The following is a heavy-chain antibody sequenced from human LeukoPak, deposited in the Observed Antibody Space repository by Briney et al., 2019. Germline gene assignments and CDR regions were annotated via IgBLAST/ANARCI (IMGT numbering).Heavy chain of an antibody. CDR2: IHNSGST. Sequence: PGGSLRLSCAASGFTFSSYGMHWVRQAPGKGLEWVAVIHNSGSTYYTNSVKDRFTFSRDTSKNTVYLQVNSLRAEDTAVYYCVGATRFAYWGQGTLVTVSS. V-gene: IGHV3-NL1*01. J-gene: IGHJ4*02. CDR3: VGATRFAY. D-gene: IGHD1-26*01. CDR1: GFTFSSYG.